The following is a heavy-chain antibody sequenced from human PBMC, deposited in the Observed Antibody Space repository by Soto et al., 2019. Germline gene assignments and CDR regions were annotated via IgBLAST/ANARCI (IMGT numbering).Heavy chain of an antibody. D-gene: IGHD5-18*01. CDR3: ARGDTAMVIDY. J-gene: IGHJ4*02. Sequence: GGSLRLSCAASGFTFSIYWMHWVRQAPGKGLVWVSRINSAGTTTTYADSMKGRFTISRDNAKNTLYLQMNSLRAEDTAVYYCARGDTAMVIDYWGQGTQVTVS. CDR2: INSAGTTT. V-gene: IGHV3-74*01. CDR1: GFTFSIYW.